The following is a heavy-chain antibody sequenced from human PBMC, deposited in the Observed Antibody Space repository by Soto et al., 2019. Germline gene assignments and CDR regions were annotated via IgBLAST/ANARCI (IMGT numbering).Heavy chain of an antibody. Sequence: PSETLSLTCTVSGGSISSYYWSWIRQPPGKGLEWIGYIYYSGTTNYNPSLKSRVTISVDTSKNQFSLKLSSVTAADTAVYYCARYAYCSGGICSFDYWGQGTLVTVS. V-gene: IGHV4-59*08. D-gene: IGHD2-15*01. CDR2: IYYSGTT. CDR3: ARYAYCSGGICSFDY. J-gene: IGHJ4*02. CDR1: GGSISSYY.